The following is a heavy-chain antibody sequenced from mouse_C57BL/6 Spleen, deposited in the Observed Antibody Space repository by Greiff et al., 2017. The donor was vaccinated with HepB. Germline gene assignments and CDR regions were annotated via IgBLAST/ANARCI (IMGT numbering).Heavy chain of an antibody. CDR1: GFTFSSYG. J-gene: IGHJ1*03. D-gene: IGHD1-1*01. CDR2: ISSGGSYT. CDR3: ARHYYGSSYHWYFDV. Sequence: DVKLVESGGDLVKPGGSLKLSCAASGFTFSSYGMSWVRQTPDKRLEWVATISSGGSYTYYPDSVKGRFTISRDNAKNTLYLQMSSLKSEDTAMYYCARHYYGSSYHWYFDVWGTGTTVTVSS. V-gene: IGHV5-6*02.